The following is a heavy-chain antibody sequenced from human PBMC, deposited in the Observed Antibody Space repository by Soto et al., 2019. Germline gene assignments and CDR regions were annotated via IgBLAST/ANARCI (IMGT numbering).Heavy chain of an antibody. Sequence: VGSLRLSCAASGFTFSDYYMSWIRQAPGKGLEWVSYISSSGSTIYYADSVKGRFTISRDNAKNSLYLQMNSLRAEDTAVYYCASAFGDYGIDAFDIWGQGTMVTVSS. CDR2: ISSSGSTI. CDR1: GFTFSDYY. V-gene: IGHV3-11*01. J-gene: IGHJ3*02. CDR3: ASAFGDYGIDAFDI. D-gene: IGHD4-17*01.